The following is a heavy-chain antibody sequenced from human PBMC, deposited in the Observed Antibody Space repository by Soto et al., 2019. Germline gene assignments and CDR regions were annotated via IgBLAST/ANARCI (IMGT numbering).Heavy chain of an antibody. V-gene: IGHV1-18*01. CDR2: ISAHNGNT. J-gene: IGHJ4*02. CDR1: GYTFTSYG. Sequence: QVHLVQSGAEVKKPGASVKVSCKASGYTFTSYGITWVRQAPGQGLEWMGWISAHNGNTDYAQKLQGRVIVTRDTSTSIAYMELRSLRSDDTAVYYWARGRYGDYWGQGALVTVSS. CDR3: ARGRYGDY. D-gene: IGHD1-1*01.